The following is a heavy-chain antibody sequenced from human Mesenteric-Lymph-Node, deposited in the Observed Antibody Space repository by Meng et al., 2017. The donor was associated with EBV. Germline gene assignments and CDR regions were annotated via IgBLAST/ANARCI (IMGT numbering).Heavy chain of an antibody. CDR3: ARASVYGDYDNWFDP. J-gene: IGHJ5*02. CDR1: GGSISNDGYS. V-gene: IGHV4-30-2*01. D-gene: IGHD4-17*01. Sequence: QLQHQESGSGLVKHSQTLSLTCAVSGGSISNDGYSWSWIRQPPGKGLEWIGYIYHSGSTYSNPSLKSRVTISVDRSKNQFSLKLNSVTAADTAVYYCARASVYGDYDNWFDPWGQGTLVTVFS. CDR2: IYHSGST.